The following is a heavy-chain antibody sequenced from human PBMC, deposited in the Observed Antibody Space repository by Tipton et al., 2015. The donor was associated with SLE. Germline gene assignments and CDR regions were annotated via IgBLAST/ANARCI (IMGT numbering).Heavy chain of an antibody. CDR3: ARDGVGLLGGGYYGMDV. CDR1: GGSVSSGSYY. CDR2: INHSGST. V-gene: IGHV4-61*01. Sequence: TLSLTCTVSGGSVSSGSYYWSWIRQPPGKGLEWIGEINHSGSTNYNPSLKSRVTISVDTSKNQFSLKLSSVTAADTAVYYCARDGVGLLGGGYYGMDVWGQGTMVTVSS. J-gene: IGHJ6*02. D-gene: IGHD3-16*01.